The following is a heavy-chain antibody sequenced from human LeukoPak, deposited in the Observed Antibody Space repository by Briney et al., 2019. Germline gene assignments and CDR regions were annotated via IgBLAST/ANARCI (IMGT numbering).Heavy chain of an antibody. CDR3: AKDSTPLVVLPAATEYFQH. D-gene: IGHD2-2*01. CDR2: ISYDGSNK. J-gene: IGHJ1*01. V-gene: IGHV3-30*18. CDR1: GFTFSSYA. Sequence: GRSLRLSCAASGFTFSSYARHWVRQAPGKGLEWVAVISYDGSNKYYADSVKGRFTISRDNSKNTLYLQMNSLRAEDTAVYYCAKDSTPLVVLPAATEYFQHWGQGTLVTVSS.